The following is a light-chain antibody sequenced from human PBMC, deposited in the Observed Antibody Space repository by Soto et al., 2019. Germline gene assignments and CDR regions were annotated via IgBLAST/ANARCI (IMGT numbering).Light chain of an antibody. CDR1: SRDVGGYNF. Sequence: QSALTQPASVSGSPGQSITISCTGTSRDVGGYNFVSWYQQHPDKAPKLMIYDVTNRPSGVSNRFSGSKSGNTASLTISGLQAEDEADYYCSSYTSISTDVFGTGTKLTVL. CDR2: DVT. J-gene: IGLJ1*01. V-gene: IGLV2-14*01. CDR3: SSYTSISTDV.